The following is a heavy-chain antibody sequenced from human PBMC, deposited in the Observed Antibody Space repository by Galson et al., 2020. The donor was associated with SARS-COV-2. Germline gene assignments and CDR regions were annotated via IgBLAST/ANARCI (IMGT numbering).Heavy chain of an antibody. J-gene: IGHJ3*02. D-gene: IGHD2-2*01. Sequence: GGSLRLSCAASGFTFNTYYMNWVRQAPGKGLEWVAVISGEESKKYYADSVEGRFTISRDNSKNTLSLQMNSLRVEDTAVYYCARVRCGSSSSCFGVSDDAFDIWGRGTMVTVSS. V-gene: IGHV3-30*01. CDR1: GFTFNTYY. CDR3: ARVRCGSSSSCFGVSDDAFDI. CDR2: ISGEESKK.